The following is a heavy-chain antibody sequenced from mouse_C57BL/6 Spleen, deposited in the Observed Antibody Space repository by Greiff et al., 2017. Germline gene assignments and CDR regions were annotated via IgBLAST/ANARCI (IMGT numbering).Heavy chain of an antibody. V-gene: IGHV1-69*01. D-gene: IGHD4-1*02. CDR2: IDPSDSYT. J-gene: IGHJ1*03. CDR1: GYTFTSYW. CDR3: AQLGRRYFDV. Sequence: VQLQQPGAELVMPGASVKLSCKASGYTFTSYWMHWVKQRPGQGLEWIGEIDPSDSYTNYNQKFKGKSTLTVDKSSSTAYMQLSSLTSEDSAVYYCAQLGRRYFDVWGTGTTGTVSS.